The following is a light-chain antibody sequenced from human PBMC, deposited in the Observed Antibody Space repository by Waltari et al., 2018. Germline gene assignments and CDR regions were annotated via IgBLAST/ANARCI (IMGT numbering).Light chain of an antibody. J-gene: IGKJ2*02. CDR1: QSPSGL. CDR3: QQYGTYPRT. Sequence: DIQMTQPPSTLSASVGDRVTITCRASQSPSGLLAWYQQRPGRAPDLLIHQTSSLESGVPPRFSGGGSGTVFTLTISSLRPDDVGIYYCQQYGTYPRTFGQGTRVDIK. V-gene: IGKV1-5*03. CDR2: QTS.